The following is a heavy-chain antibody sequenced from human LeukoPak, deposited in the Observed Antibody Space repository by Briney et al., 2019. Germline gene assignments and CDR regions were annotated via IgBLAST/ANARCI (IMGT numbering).Heavy chain of an antibody. V-gene: IGHV4-39*01. CDR1: GGSISSSSYY. D-gene: IGHD2-15*01. J-gene: IGHJ5*02. CDR2: IYYSGST. Sequence: SETLSRTCTVSGGSISSSSYYWGWIRQPPGKGLEWIGSIYYSGSTYYNPSLKSRVTISVDTSKNQFSLKLSSVTAADTAAYYCARLAPATHWPWGQGTLVTVSS. CDR3: ARLAPATHWP.